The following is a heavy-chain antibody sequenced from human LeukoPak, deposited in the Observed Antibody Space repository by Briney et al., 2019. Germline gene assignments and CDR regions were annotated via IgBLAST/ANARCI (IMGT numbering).Heavy chain of an antibody. J-gene: IGHJ4*02. Sequence: GGSLRLSCAASGFTFSSYGMHWVRQAPGKGLEWVAVISYDGSNKYYADSAKGRFTISRDNSKNTLYLQMNSLRAEDTAVYYCAKDLQLVPAFDYWGQGTLVTVSS. D-gene: IGHD1-1*01. CDR3: AKDLQLVPAFDY. V-gene: IGHV3-30*18. CDR1: GFTFSSYG. CDR2: ISYDGSNK.